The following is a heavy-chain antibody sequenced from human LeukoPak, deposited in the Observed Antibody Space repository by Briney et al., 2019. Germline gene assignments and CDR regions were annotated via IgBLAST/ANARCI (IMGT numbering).Heavy chain of an antibody. V-gene: IGHV4-34*01. CDR3: ARTTEGGYTYDYFYYYYMDV. CDR1: GGSFSGYY. J-gene: IGHJ6*03. D-gene: IGHD5-18*01. Sequence: SETLSLTCALYGGSFSGYYWSWIRQPPGKGLEWIGEISHSGSTNYNPSLKSRVTISVDTSKNQFSLKLTSVTAADTAVYYCARTTEGGYTYDYFYYYYMDVWGKGTTVTISS. CDR2: ISHSGST.